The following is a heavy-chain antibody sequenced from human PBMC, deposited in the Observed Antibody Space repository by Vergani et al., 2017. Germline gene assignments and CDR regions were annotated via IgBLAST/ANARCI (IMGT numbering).Heavy chain of an antibody. J-gene: IGHJ5*02. V-gene: IGHV1-2*02. CDR3: ARDYGGNLPAVGWFDP. D-gene: IGHD4-23*01. CDR2: INPNSGGT. CDR1: GYTFNRYG. Sequence: QVQLVQSEAEVKKPGASVKVSCKTSGYTFNRYGISWVRLAPGQGLEWMGWINPNSGGTNYAQKFQGRVTMTRDTSISTAYMELSRLRSDDTAVYYCARDYGGNLPAVGWFDPWGQGTLVTVSS.